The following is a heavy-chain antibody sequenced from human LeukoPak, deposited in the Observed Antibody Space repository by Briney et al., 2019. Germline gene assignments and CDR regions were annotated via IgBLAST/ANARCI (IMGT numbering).Heavy chain of an antibody. V-gene: IGHV1-69*05. D-gene: IGHD3-22*01. CDR3: ARSDSSGYRDAFDI. Sequence: SVKVSCKASGGTFSSYAISWVRQAPGQGLEWMGRIIPIFGTANYAQKFQDRVTITTDESTSTAYMELSSLRSEDTAVYYCARSDSSGYRDAFDIWGQGTMVTVSS. CDR2: IIPIFGTA. CDR1: GGTFSSYA. J-gene: IGHJ3*02.